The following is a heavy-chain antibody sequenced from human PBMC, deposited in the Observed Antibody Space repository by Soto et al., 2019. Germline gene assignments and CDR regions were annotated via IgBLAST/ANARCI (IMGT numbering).Heavy chain of an antibody. CDR1: GGSISSSSYY. D-gene: IGHD3-16*01. CDR2: IYYSGST. V-gene: IGHV4-39*01. J-gene: IGHJ5*02. CDR3: ARQTLGPPHWFDP. Sequence: PSETLSLTCTVSGGSISSSSYYWGWIRQPPGKGLEWIGSIYYSGSTYYNPSLKSRVTISVDTSKNQFSLNLISVTAADTAVYYCARQTLGPPHWFDPLGQGGLVTVP.